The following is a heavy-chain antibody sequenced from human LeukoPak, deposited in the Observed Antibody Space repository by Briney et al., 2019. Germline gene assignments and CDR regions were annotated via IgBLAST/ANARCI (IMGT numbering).Heavy chain of an antibody. Sequence: QAGGSLRLSCEASGFTFSNNVMTWVREVPGKGLEWVSYISANGDVTYYADSVKGRFTISRDNSNNTPYLQMNSLRAEDADVYFCAKPPGLVGVGDYWGQGTLVTVSS. J-gene: IGHJ4*02. CDR2: ISANGDVT. CDR1: GFTFSNNV. V-gene: IGHV3-23*01. D-gene: IGHD1-26*01. CDR3: AKPPGLVGVGDY.